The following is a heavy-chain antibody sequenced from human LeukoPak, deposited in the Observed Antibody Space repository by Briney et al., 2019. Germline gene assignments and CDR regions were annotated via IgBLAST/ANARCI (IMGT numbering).Heavy chain of an antibody. J-gene: IGHJ3*02. CDR1: GFTVSSNY. CDR3: AGEQGGDRPPYDAFDI. V-gene: IGHV3-66*01. D-gene: IGHD2-21*02. Sequence: GGSLRLSCAASGFTVSSNYMSWVRQAPGKGLEWVSVIYSGGSTYYADSVKGRFTISRDNSKNTLYLQMNSLRAEDTAVYYCAGEQGGDRPPYDAFDIWGQGTMLTVSS. CDR2: IYSGGST.